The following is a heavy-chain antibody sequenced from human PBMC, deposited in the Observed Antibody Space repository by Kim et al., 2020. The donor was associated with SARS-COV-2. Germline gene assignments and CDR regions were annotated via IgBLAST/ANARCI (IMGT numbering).Heavy chain of an antibody. V-gene: IGHV6-1*01. CDR3: ARVAGSGSLNYYFDY. Sequence: VSVKSRITINPDTSKNQFSLQLNSVTPEDTAVYYCARVAGSGSLNYYFDYWGQGTLVTVSS. J-gene: IGHJ4*02. D-gene: IGHD3-10*01.